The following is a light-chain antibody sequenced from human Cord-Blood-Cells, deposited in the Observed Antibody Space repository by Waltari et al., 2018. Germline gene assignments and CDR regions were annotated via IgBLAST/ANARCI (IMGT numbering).Light chain of an antibody. Sequence: SYALTHSPSVSVSPGQTASITCSGDKLGDKYACWYQQKPGQSPVLSFYQESTRPAGSPRRFAASNSATAATLTFSGTEAVDESDYYFQALDRSTVVFCGWTKLTVL. CDR1: KLGDKY. CDR2: QES. J-gene: IGLJ2*01. CDR3: QALDRSTVV. V-gene: IGLV3-1*01.